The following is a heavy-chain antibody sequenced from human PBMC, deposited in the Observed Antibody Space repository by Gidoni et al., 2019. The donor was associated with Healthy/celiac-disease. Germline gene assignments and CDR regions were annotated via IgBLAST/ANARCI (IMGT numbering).Heavy chain of an antibody. CDR3: AKVTGWLQTYYYDSSGKYYFDY. V-gene: IGHV3-23*01. Sequence: EVQLLESGGGLVQPGGSLRLSCAASGFTFSSHAMSWVRQAPGKGLGWVSAISGSGGSTYYADSVKGRFTISRDNSKNTLYLQMNSLRAEDTAVYYCAKVTGWLQTYYYDSSGKYYFDYWGQGTLVTVSS. D-gene: IGHD3-22*01. CDR1: GFTFSSHA. J-gene: IGHJ4*02. CDR2: ISGSGGST.